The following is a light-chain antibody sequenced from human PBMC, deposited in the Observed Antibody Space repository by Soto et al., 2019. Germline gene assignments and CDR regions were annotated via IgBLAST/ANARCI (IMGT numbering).Light chain of an antibody. CDR2: DSS. V-gene: IGKV1-33*01. J-gene: IGKJ4*01. CDR1: QDISNS. CDR3: QHYDVPLFT. Sequence: DIQMTQSPSSLSASVGDRVTITCQASQDISNSLNWYQQKPGKAPDLLIYDSSNLETGVPSRFSGNESGTDFTFTISSLHPEDIGTDHCQHYDVPLFTVAGGTKVEI.